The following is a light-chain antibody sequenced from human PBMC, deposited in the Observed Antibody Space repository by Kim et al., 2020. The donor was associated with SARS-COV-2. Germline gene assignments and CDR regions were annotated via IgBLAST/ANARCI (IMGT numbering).Light chain of an antibody. V-gene: IGLV3-21*01. CDR3: QVWDKNSDHWV. CDR2: YDT. J-gene: IGLJ3*02. Sequence: SYELTQPPSVSVAPGKTASITCVGDNIATKSVHWYQQRPGQAPVVVLYYDTDRPSGIPERFSGSNSGNTATLTISRVEAGDEADYYCQVWDKNSDHWVFGGGTQLTVL. CDR1: NIATKS.